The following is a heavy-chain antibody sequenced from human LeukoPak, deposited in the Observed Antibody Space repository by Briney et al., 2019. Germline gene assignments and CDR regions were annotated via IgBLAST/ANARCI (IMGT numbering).Heavy chain of an antibody. CDR2: IRSKAYGATT. Sequence: GRSLRLSCTGSGFIFTDYTMSWFRQAPGKGLEWVGSIRSKAYGATTQYAASVKGRFTISRDDSKGITYLQMDSLKTEDAAVYYCTRDWRCNSANCYSLDWGQGTLVTVSS. CDR3: TRDWRCNSANCYSLD. D-gene: IGHD2-2*01. CDR1: GFIFTDYT. V-gene: IGHV3-49*03. J-gene: IGHJ4*02.